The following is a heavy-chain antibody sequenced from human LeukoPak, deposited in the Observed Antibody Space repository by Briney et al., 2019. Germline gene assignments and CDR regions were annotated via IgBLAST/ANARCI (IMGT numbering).Heavy chain of an antibody. D-gene: IGHD4-17*01. CDR1: GESFSIYY. CDR2: INHGGYI. Sequence: SETLSLTCVVYGESFSIYYWSWIRQPPGKGLEWIGDINHGGYINYNPSLKSRVTISLDTSKNQFSLKVSSVTAADTAVYYCARSTVTFDYWGQGTLVTVSS. J-gene: IGHJ4*02. V-gene: IGHV4-34*01. CDR3: ARSTVTFDY.